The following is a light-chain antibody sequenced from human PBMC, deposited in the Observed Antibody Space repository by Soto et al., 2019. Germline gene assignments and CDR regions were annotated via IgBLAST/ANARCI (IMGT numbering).Light chain of an antibody. CDR3: QHYNSYSEA. Sequence: DIQMTQSHSTLSGSVGDRVTITCRASQTISSWLAWYQQKPGKAPKLLIYKASTLKSGVPSRFSGSGSGTEFTLTISRLKTDDFATYYCQHYNSYSEAFGQGTKVDIK. J-gene: IGKJ1*01. CDR1: QTISSW. CDR2: KAS. V-gene: IGKV1-5*03.